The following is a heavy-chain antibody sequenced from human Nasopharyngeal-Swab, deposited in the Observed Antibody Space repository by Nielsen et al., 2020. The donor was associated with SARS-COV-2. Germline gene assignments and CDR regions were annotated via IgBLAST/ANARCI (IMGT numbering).Heavy chain of an antibody. D-gene: IGHD3-9*01. Sequence: ESLKISCAVYGGSFSGYYWSWIRQPPGKGLEWIGEINHSGSTNYNPSLKSRVTISVDTPKNQFSLKLSSVTAADTAVYYCARGRYYDILTGYYYFDYWGQGTLVTVSS. CDR1: GGSFSGYY. CDR2: INHSGST. CDR3: ARGRYYDILTGYYYFDY. J-gene: IGHJ4*02. V-gene: IGHV4-34*01.